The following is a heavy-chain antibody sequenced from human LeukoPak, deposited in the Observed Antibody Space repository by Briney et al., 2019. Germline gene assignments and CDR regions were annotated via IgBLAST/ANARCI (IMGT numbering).Heavy chain of an antibody. CDR2: IYHSGST. D-gene: IGHD3-3*01. V-gene: IGHV4-30-2*01. J-gene: IGHJ4*02. Sequence: SETQSLTCAVSGGSISSGGYSWSWIRQPPGKGLEWIGYIYHSGSTYYNPSLKSRVTISVDRSKNQFSLKLSSVTAADTAVYYCARVNYDFWSGYYTPYYFDYWGQGTLVTVSS. CDR3: ARVNYDFWSGYYTPYYFDY. CDR1: GGSISSGGYS.